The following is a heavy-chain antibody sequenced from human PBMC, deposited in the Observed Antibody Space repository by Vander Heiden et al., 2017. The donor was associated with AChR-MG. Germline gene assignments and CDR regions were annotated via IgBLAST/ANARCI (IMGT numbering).Heavy chain of an antibody. J-gene: IGHJ4*02. CDR1: GFTFSDYR. CDR3: AMYSSGWRSDS. D-gene: IGHD3-22*01. V-gene: IGHV3-21*01. CDR2: ISSSSSYR. Sequence: EVRLVQSGGALVKPGESVSLSCVASGFTFSDYRMSGVRQAPGKGLEWVSSISSSSSYRYYVDSVRGRFTISRDNAKNSLTLQLDSVRVEDTAVYYCAMYSSGWRSDSWGQGTQVSVS.